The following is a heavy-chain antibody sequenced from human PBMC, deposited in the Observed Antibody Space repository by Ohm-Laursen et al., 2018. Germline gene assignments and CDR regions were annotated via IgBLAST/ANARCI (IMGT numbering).Heavy chain of an antibody. D-gene: IGHD4-23*01. CDR2: IYHSGST. CDR3: SRDWDGGNSIDY. Sequence: TLSLTCAVSGYSISSGYYWGWIRQPPGKGLEWIGSIYHSGSTYYNPSLKSRVTISVDTSKNQFSLKLSSVTAADTAVYYCSRDWDGGNSIDYWGQGTLVTVSS. J-gene: IGHJ4*02. V-gene: IGHV4-38-2*02. CDR1: GYSISSGYY.